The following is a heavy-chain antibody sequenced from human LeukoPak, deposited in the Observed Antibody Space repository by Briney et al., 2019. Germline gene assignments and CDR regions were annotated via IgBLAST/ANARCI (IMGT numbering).Heavy chain of an antibody. CDR3: ARDGGGDSWGYFDC. D-gene: IGHD2-21*02. CDR1: GYAFTRYG. Sequence: ASVKVSCKASGYAFTRYGISWVRQAPGQGLEWMGWISAYNGNRNSAQKFQGRVTMTTDTSTSTVYMELRSLRSDDTAVYYCARDGGGDSWGYFDCWGQGTLVTVS. J-gene: IGHJ4*02. V-gene: IGHV1-18*01. CDR2: ISAYNGNR.